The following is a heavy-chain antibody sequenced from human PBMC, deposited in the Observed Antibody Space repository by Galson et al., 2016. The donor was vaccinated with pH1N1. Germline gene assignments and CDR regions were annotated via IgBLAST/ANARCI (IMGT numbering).Heavy chain of an antibody. V-gene: IGHV1-69*06. CDR3: ATEAKATSGESALED. CDR1: GGTFGSYG. CDR2: IIPIFKTT. J-gene: IGHJ3*01. D-gene: IGHD7-27*01. Sequence: SVKVSCKASGGTFGSYGINWVRQAPGQGLEWMGGIIPIFKTTKYAQNLQGRVTMTGDTIADTAYMELSSLRSEDTAVYYCATEAKATSGESALEDWGQGTMVTVSS.